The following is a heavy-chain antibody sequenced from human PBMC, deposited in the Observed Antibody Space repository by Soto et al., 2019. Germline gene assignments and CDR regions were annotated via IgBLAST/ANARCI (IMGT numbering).Heavy chain of an antibody. Sequence: QVQLVESGGGVVQPGRSLRLSCAASGFTFGSNAMHWVRQAPGKGLEWVAVMSYDGSNEYYADSVKGRFTISRDNSKNTLYLQMNSLRAEDTAVYYCARDSILSGTTRPPPLDYWGQGTLVTVSS. CDR3: ARDSILSGTTRPPPLDY. D-gene: IGHD4-17*01. V-gene: IGHV3-30-3*01. J-gene: IGHJ4*02. CDR2: MSYDGSNE. CDR1: GFTFGSNA.